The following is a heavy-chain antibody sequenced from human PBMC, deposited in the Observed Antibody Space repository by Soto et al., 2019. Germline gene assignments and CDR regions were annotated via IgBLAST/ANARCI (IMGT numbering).Heavy chain of an antibody. CDR2: ISSSSSTI. CDR3: AIHVADYDILTGYVSGYGAANYYSYGMDV. Sequence: PGGSLRLSCAASGFTFSSYSMNWVRQAPGKGLEWVSYISSSSSTIYYADSVKGRFTISRDNSKNTLYLQMNNLRSEDTAVYYCAIHVADYDILTGYVSGYGAANYYSYGMDVWGQGTTVTVSS. V-gene: IGHV3-48*01. J-gene: IGHJ6*02. CDR1: GFTFSSYS. D-gene: IGHD3-9*01.